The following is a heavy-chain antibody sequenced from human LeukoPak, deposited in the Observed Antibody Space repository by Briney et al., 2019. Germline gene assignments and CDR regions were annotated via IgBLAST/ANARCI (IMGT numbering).Heavy chain of an antibody. J-gene: IGHJ4*02. CDR3: ARGATAWVHFDS. CDR2: IYYSGST. V-gene: IGHV4-39*01. Sequence: SETLSLTCTVSGGSISSSSYYRGWIRQPPGKGLEWIGSIYYSGSTYYSPSLKSRVTISVDTSKNQFSLKLSSVTAADTAVYYCARGATAWVHFDSWGQGTLVTVSS. CDR1: GGSISSSSYY. D-gene: IGHD1-26*01.